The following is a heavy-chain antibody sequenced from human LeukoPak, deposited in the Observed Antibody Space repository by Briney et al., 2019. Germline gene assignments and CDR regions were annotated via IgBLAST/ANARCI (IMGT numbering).Heavy chain of an antibody. CDR3: AREEWDYYDSSGYYYFDY. CDR1: GYTFTGYY. Sequence: ASVKVSCKASGYTFTGYYMHWVRQAPGQGLEWMGWINPNSGGTSYAQKFQGWVTMTRDTSISTAYMELSRLRSDDTAVYYCAREEWDYYDSSGYYYFDYWGQGTLVTVSS. D-gene: IGHD3-22*01. J-gene: IGHJ4*02. V-gene: IGHV1-2*04. CDR2: INPNSGGT.